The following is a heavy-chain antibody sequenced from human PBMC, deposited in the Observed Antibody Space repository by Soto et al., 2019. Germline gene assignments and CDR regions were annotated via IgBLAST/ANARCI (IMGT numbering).Heavy chain of an antibody. V-gene: IGHV4-30-4*01. CDR3: ARDRQQRNYYYYGMDV. J-gene: IGHJ6*02. Sequence: SETLSLTCTVSGGSISSGDYYWSWIRQPPGRGLEWIGYIYYSGSTYYNPSLKSRVTISVDTSKNQFSLKLSSVTAADTAVYYCARDRQQRNYYYYGMDVWGQGTTVTVSS. CDR2: IYYSGST. CDR1: GGSISSGDYY. D-gene: IGHD6-13*01.